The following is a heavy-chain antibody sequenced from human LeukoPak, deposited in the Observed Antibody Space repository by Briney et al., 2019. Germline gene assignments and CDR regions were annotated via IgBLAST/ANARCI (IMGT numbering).Heavy chain of an antibody. CDR3: ARTTASGPPLANGSPGHVDDAFYI. CDR2: ISPYNGKT. V-gene: IGHV1-18*01. Sequence: GASVKVSCKASGYTFTSYGISWVGQAPGQGLEGMGWISPYNGKTHYAQKLQGRVTMTTDTSTSTAYIELRSLRSDDTAVYYCARTTASGPPLANGSPGHVDDAFYIWGQGTMVTVSS. D-gene: IGHD6-19*01. CDR1: GYTFTSYG. J-gene: IGHJ3*02.